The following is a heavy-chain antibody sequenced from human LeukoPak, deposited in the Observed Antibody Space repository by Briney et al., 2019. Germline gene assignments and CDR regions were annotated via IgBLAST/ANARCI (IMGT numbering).Heavy chain of an antibody. J-gene: IGHJ4*02. CDR1: GFTFSSYT. D-gene: IGHD2-2*02. CDR3: ARDGIALYRRDYLDS. V-gene: IGHV3-30-3*01. Sequence: GESLRLSCAASGFTFSSYTMHWVRQAPGQGLEWVADISYHGVNKHYADSVEGRFTISRDNSKNTLLLQMNTLRGADTAVYYCARDGIALYRRDYLDSWGQGTLVTVSS. CDR2: ISYHGVNK.